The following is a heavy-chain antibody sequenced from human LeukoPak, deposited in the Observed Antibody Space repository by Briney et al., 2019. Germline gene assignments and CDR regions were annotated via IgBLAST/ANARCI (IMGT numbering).Heavy chain of an antibody. V-gene: IGHV4-39*07. CDR1: GGSISSSSYY. J-gene: IGHJ3*02. CDR3: ARHGGFVLMVYAIFERSGAFDI. D-gene: IGHD2-8*01. Sequence: SETLSLTCTVSGGSISSSSYYWGWIRQPPGKGLEWIGNIYYSGSSYYNPSLKSRVTISVDTSKNQFSLKLSSVTAADTAVYYCARHGGFVLMVYAIFERSGAFDIWGQGTMVTVSS. CDR2: IYYSGSS.